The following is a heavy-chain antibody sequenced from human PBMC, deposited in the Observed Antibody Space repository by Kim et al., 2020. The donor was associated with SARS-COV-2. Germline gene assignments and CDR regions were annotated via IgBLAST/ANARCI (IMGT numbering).Heavy chain of an antibody. CDR1: GYTFTSYG. D-gene: IGHD3-16*02. V-gene: IGHV1-18*01. CDR3: ARDWDYDYIWGSYRH. CDR2: ISAYNGNT. J-gene: IGHJ4*02. Sequence: ASVKVSCKASGYTFTSYGISWVRQAPGQGLEWMGWISAYNGNTNYAQKLQGRVTMTTDTSTSTAYMELRSLRSDDTAVYYCARDWDYDYIWGSYRHWGQGTLVTVSS.